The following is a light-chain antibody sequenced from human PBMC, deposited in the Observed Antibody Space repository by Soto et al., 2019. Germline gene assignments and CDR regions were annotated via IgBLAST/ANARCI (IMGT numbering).Light chain of an antibody. J-gene: IGKJ1*01. CDR2: DAS. CDR3: QQYGYSPPWT. CDR1: QGISSW. Sequence: DIQMTQSPSSVSASVGDRVTITCRASQGISSWLAWYQQKPGKAPKLLIYDASSRATGIPDRFSGSGSGTDFTLTISRLEPEDLAEYYCQQYGYSPPWTFGQGTKVEI. V-gene: IGKV1-12*01.